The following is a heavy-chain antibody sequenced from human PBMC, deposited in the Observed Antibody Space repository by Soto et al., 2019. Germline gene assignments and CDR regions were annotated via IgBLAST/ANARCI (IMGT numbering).Heavy chain of an antibody. CDR1: GFTFSSYE. CDR3: AREKKDIVVVVAIDY. J-gene: IGHJ4*02. Sequence: EVQLVESGGGLVQPGGSLRLSCAASGFTFSSYEMNWVRQAPGKGLEWVSYISSSGSTIYYADSVKGRFTISRDNAKNSLYLQMNSLRAEDTAVYYCAREKKDIVVVVAIDYWGQGTLVTVSS. V-gene: IGHV3-48*03. CDR2: ISSSGSTI. D-gene: IGHD2-15*01.